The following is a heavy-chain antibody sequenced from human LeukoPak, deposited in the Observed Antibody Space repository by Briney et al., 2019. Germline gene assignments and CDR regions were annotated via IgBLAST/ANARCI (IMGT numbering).Heavy chain of an antibody. CDR3: ARMNQSNLRWKSNNYYGMDV. J-gene: IGHJ6*02. V-gene: IGHV1-8*01. CDR1: GYTFTSYD. CDR2: MNPNSGNA. D-gene: IGHD4-23*01. Sequence: ASVKVSCKASGYTFTSYDINWVRQDTGQGPERMGWMNPNSGNAGYAQKLQGRVTMTRNTSISTAYMELSSLRSEDTAVDYCARMNQSNLRWKSNNYYGMDVWGQGTTVTVSS.